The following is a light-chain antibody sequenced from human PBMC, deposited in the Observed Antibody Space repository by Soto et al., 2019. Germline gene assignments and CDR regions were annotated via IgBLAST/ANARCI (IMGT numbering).Light chain of an antibody. V-gene: IGKV3-20*01. Sequence: EVMLTQSPGTLSLSPGERATLSCRASQSIFSNYLAWYQQKSGQAPRLLIYGASNRATGIPDRFSGSGSGTDFTRSIGRLEHEDFAVYYCQRYGTSPRTGGQATKV. CDR3: QRYGTSPRT. J-gene: IGKJ1*01. CDR1: QSIFSNY. CDR2: GAS.